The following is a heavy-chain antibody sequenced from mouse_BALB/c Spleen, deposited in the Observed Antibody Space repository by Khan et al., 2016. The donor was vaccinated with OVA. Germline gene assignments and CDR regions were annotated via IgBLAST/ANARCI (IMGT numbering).Heavy chain of an antibody. J-gene: IGHJ1*01. CDR1: GFSFSSYT. CDR3: TRDGNYAHWYFDV. CDR2: ISSGSTYT. Sequence: EVELVESGGGLVNPGGSLKLSCAASGFSFSSYTMSWVRQTPEKRLEWVATISSGSTYTYYPDSVKGRFTISRANAKNTLYLQMSSLKSEDTAMYYCTRDGNYAHWYFDVWGAGTTVTVSS. D-gene: IGHD2-1*01. V-gene: IGHV5-6-4*01.